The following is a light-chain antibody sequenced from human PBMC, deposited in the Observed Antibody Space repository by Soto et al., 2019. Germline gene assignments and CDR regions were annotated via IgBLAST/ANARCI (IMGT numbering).Light chain of an antibody. CDR3: TSYTSSSTLLV. Sequence: QSALTQPASVSASPGQSITISCTGTSSDVGGYNYVSWYQQHPGKAPELMIFEVSNRPSGVSHRFSGSKSGNTASLTISGLHPEDEADYYCTSYTSSSTLLVFGGGTQLTVL. CDR2: EVS. CDR1: SSDVGGYNY. J-gene: IGLJ2*01. V-gene: IGLV2-14*01.